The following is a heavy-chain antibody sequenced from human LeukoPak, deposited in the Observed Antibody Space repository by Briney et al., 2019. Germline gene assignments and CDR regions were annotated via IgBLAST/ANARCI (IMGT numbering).Heavy chain of an antibody. CDR3: ARSTVVGGFWFDP. CDR2: IYSGGST. D-gene: IGHD6-25*01. CDR1: GFTVSSNY. V-gene: IGHV3-53*01. Sequence: GGSLRLSCAASGFTVSSNYMSWVRQAPGKGLEWVSVIYSGGSTYYADSVKGRFTISRDNSKNTLYLQMNSLRAEDTAVYYCARSTVVGGFWFDPWGQGTLVTVSS. J-gene: IGHJ5*02.